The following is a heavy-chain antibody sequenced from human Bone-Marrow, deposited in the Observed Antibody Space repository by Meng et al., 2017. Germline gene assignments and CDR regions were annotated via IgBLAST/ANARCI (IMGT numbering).Heavy chain of an antibody. CDR2: IYTSGST. Sequence: SETLSPTCTVSGGSISSYYWSWIRQPAGKGLEWIGRIYTSGSTNYNPSLKSRVTRSVDTSKNQSSLNLSSVTAADTAVYYCARDRPLRIVVSAAINWFDPWGQGTLVTVSS. V-gene: IGHV4-4*07. CDR1: GGSISSYY. D-gene: IGHD2-2*01. CDR3: ARDRPLRIVVSAAINWFDP. J-gene: IGHJ5*02.